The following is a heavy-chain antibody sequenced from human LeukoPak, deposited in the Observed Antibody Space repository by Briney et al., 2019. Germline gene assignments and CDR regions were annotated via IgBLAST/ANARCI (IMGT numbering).Heavy chain of an antibody. V-gene: IGHV3-48*04. D-gene: IGHD3-22*01. CDR2: ISSSSSTI. J-gene: IGHJ4*02. Sequence: GGSLRLSCAASGFTFSSYSMNWVRQAPGKGLEWVSYISSSSSTIYYADSVKGRFTISRDNAKNSLYLQMNSPRAEDTAVYYCARDEDRYYYDSSGYYSWGQGTLVTVSS. CDR1: GFTFSSYS. CDR3: ARDEDRYYYDSSGYYS.